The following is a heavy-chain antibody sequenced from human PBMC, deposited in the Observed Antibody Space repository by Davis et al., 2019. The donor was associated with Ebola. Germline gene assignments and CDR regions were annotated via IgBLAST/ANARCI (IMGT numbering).Heavy chain of an antibody. CDR3: ARVAAPAYFDS. CDR2: ISSNGGST. J-gene: IGHJ4*02. Sequence: GESLKISCAASGFTFSSYAMHWVRQAPGKGLEYVSAISSNGGSTYYANSVKGRFTISRDNSKNTLYLQMGSLRAEDMAVYYCARVAAPAYFDSWGQGTLVTVSS. CDR1: GFTFSSYA. V-gene: IGHV3-64*01. D-gene: IGHD6-19*01.